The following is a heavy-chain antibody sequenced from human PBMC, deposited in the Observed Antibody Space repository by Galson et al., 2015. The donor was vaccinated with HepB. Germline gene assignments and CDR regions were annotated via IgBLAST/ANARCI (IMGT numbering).Heavy chain of an antibody. CDR2: IKQDGSEK. V-gene: IGHV3-7*03. Sequence: SLRLSCVASGFTFSSYWMSWVRQAPGKGLEWVANIKQDGSEKYYVDSVKGRFTISRDNAKNSLYLQMNSLRAEDTAVYYCAREGCSSTSCYYSYWGQGTLVTVSS. CDR3: AREGCSSTSCYYSY. D-gene: IGHD2-2*01. CDR1: GFTFSSYW. J-gene: IGHJ4*02.